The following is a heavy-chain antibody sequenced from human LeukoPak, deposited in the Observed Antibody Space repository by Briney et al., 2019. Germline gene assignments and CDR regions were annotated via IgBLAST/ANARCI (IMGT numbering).Heavy chain of an antibody. CDR1: GVSISSGGYY. V-gene: IGHV4-31*03. CDR2: IYYSGST. CDR3: ARDRSSYYGSGDENWFDP. J-gene: IGHJ5*02. D-gene: IGHD3-10*01. Sequence: SETLSLTCTVSGVSISSGGYYWSWIRQHPGKGLEWIGYIYYSGSTYYNPSLKSRVTISVDTSKNQFSLKLSSVTAADTAVYYCARDRSSYYGSGDENWFDPWGQGTLVTVSS.